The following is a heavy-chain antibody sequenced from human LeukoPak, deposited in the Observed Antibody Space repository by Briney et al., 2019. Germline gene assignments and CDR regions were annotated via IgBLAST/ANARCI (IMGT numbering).Heavy chain of an antibody. J-gene: IGHJ4*02. Sequence: PGRSLRLSCAAPGFTFSSYGMHWVRQAPGKGLEWVAVISYDGSNKYSADSVKGRFTISRDNPKNTLYLQMNSLRAEDTAVCYCANYGDYYYFYYWGQGTLVTVSS. V-gene: IGHV3-30*18. CDR3: ANYGDYYYFYY. D-gene: IGHD4-17*01. CDR2: ISYDGSNK. CDR1: GFTFSSYG.